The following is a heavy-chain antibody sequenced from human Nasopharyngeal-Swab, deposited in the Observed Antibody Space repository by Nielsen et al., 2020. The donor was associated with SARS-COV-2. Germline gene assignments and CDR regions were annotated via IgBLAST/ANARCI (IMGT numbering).Heavy chain of an antibody. Sequence: GGSLRLSCAASGFTVSSNYMSWVRQAPGKGLEWVSVIYSGGSTYYIDSVKGRFTASRDNSRNTLYLQMNSLRPEDTAVYYCAREKAVAGIGGYHYYGMDVWGQGTTVTVSS. D-gene: IGHD6-19*01. CDR3: AREKAVAGIGGYHYYGMDV. V-gene: IGHV3-53*05. J-gene: IGHJ6*02. CDR2: IYSGGST. CDR1: GFTVSSNY.